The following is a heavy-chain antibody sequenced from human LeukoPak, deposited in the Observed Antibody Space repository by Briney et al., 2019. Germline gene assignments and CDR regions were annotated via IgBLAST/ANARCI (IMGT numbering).Heavy chain of an antibody. V-gene: IGHV3-21*01. D-gene: IGHD3-10*01. Sequence: PGGSLRLSCAASGFTFSSYSVNWVRQAPGKGLEWVSSISSSSSYIYYADSVKGRFTISRDNAKNSLYLQMNSLRAEDTAVYYCARDRVTMVRGVISSYYGMDVWGQGTTVTVSS. CDR3: ARDRVTMVRGVISSYYGMDV. J-gene: IGHJ6*02. CDR2: ISSSSSYI. CDR1: GFTFSSYS.